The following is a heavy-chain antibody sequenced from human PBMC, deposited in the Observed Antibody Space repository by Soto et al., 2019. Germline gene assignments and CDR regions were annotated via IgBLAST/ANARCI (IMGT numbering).Heavy chain of an antibody. D-gene: IGHD1-7*01. J-gene: IGHJ4*02. CDR2: IYYSGST. CDR3: ARDQTGTAE. V-gene: IGHV4-59*01. Sequence: PSETLFLTCTVSGGSISSYYWSWIRQPPGKGLEWIGYIYYSGSTNYNPSLKSRVTISVDTSKNQFSLKLSSVTAADTAVYYCARDQTGTAEWGQGTLVTVSS. CDR1: GGSISSYY.